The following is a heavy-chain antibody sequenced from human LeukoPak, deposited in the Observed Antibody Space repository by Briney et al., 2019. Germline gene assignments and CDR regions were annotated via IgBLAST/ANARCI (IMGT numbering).Heavy chain of an antibody. Sequence: SETLSLTCTVSGVSITNYYWSWIRQPPGKGLEGIGYIYYTGSTNYNLSLRRRVTISVDTSKNQFSLKLTSVTAADTAVYFCAGGGDSGGYYYPMFDYWGRGTLVTVSS. CDR3: AGGGDSGGYYYPMFDY. CDR2: IYYTGST. D-gene: IGHD3-22*01. J-gene: IGHJ4*02. CDR1: GVSITNYY. V-gene: IGHV4-59*01.